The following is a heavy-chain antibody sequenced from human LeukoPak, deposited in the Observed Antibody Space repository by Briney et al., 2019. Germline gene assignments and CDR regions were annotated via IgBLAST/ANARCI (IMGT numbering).Heavy chain of an antibody. Sequence: PSETLPFTCIVSGDSIGTDYWSWIRQSPGKGLEWIGYINYSGSTEHNPSLKSRVTISVDRSKKQVSLKMTSVTAADTAVYYCARLDCISDKCYNYWGLGTLVTVSS. D-gene: IGHD2-15*01. CDR1: GDSIGTDY. V-gene: IGHV4-59*08. J-gene: IGHJ4*02. CDR2: INYSGST. CDR3: ARLDCISDKCYNY.